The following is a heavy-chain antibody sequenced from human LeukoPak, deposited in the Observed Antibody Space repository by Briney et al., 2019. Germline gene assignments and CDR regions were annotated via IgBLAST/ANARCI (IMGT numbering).Heavy chain of an antibody. Sequence: GASVKVSCKASGYTFTSYGISWVRQAPGQGLEWMGWISAYNGNTNYAQKLQGRVTMTTDTSTSTAYMELRSLRSDDTAVYYCARGPRDWGGSYYFRPFDPWGQGTLVTVSS. CDR3: ARGPRDWGGSYYFRPFDP. V-gene: IGHV1-18*01. CDR1: GYTFTSYG. J-gene: IGHJ5*02. CDR2: ISAYNGNT. D-gene: IGHD1-26*01.